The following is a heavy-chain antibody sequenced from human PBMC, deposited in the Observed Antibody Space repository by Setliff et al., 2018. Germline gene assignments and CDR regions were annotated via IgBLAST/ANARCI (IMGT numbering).Heavy chain of an antibody. CDR2: VYTSGST. J-gene: IGHJ6*03. V-gene: IGHV4-4*08. Sequence: PSETLSLTCIVSGGSIGHYYWNWIRQPPGKGLEWIGYVYTSGSTNYNPSHKSRVTISVDTSKNQLSLRLTSVTAADTAVYYCARDPGNGHYMDVWGKGATVTVSS. CDR1: GGSIGHYY. CDR3: ARDPGNGHYMDV.